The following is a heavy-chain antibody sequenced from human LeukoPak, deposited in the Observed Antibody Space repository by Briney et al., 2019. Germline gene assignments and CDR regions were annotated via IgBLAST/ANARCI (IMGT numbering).Heavy chain of an antibody. D-gene: IGHD1-26*01. J-gene: IGHJ4*02. Sequence: PSETLSLTCTVSGYSISSGYYWGWIRQPPGKGLEWIGSIYHSGSTYYNPSLKSRATISVDTSKNQFSLKLSSVTAADTAVYYCARESGSYLVYWGQGTLVTVSS. CDR2: IYHSGST. CDR3: ARESGSYLVY. CDR1: GYSISSGYY. V-gene: IGHV4-38-2*02.